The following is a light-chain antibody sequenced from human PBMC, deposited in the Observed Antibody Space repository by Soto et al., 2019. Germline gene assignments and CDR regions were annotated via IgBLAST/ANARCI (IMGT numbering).Light chain of an antibody. CDR3: HRYNDYSGT. CDR1: QGISTW. Sequence: DIQMTQSPSTLSASVGDRVTITCRASQGISTWLAWYQQKPGKAPKLLIYKASNLESGDTSRFSGSGSGTEFTLTISSLQPDDSATYYCHRYNDYSGTFGQGTKVEIK. V-gene: IGKV1-5*03. CDR2: KAS. J-gene: IGKJ1*01.